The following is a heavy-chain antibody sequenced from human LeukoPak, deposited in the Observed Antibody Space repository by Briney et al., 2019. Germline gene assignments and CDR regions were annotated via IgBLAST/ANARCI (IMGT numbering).Heavy chain of an antibody. D-gene: IGHD6-19*01. Sequence: GESLQISCKGSGYSFTSYWIGWVRQMPGKGLEWMGIIYPGDSDTRYSPSFQGQVTISADKSISTAYLQWSSLKASDTAMYYCARNIEGISTAVAGIYYYYYMDVWGKGTTVTISS. J-gene: IGHJ6*03. CDR1: GYSFTSYW. CDR2: IYPGDSDT. V-gene: IGHV5-51*01. CDR3: ARNIEGISTAVAGIYYYYYMDV.